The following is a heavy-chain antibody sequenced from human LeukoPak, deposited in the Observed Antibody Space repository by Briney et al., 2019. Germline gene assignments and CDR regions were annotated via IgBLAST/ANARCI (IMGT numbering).Heavy chain of an antibody. CDR2: IIPIFGTA. CDR1: GGTFSSYA. CDR3: ARDLGDDFGFDY. J-gene: IGHJ4*02. V-gene: IGHV1-69*13. Sequence: ASVKVSCKASGGTFSSYAISWVRQAPGQGLEWMGGIIPIFGTANYAQKFQGRVTVTADESTSTAYMELSSLRSEDTAVYYCARDLGDDFGFDYWGQGTLVTVSS. D-gene: IGHD3-3*01.